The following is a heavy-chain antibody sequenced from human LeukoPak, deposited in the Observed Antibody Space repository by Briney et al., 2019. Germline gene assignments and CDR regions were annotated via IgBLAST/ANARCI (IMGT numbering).Heavy chain of an antibody. CDR2: MNPNSGNT. CDR1: GYTFTSYD. Sequence: GASVKVSCKASGYTFTSYDINWVRQATGQGLEWMGWMNPNSGNTGYAQKFQGRVTMTRNTSISTAYMELSSLRSEDTAVYYCARGRTYNGRPAYAFWGQGTLVTVSS. J-gene: IGHJ1*01. CDR3: ARGRTYNGRPAYAF. D-gene: IGHD2-2*01. V-gene: IGHV1-8*01.